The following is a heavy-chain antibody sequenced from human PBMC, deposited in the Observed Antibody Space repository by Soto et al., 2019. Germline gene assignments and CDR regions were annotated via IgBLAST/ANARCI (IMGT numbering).Heavy chain of an antibody. CDR2: IKSKIDGGTT. Sequence: PVGSLRLSCAVSGFTFSNAWINWVRQAPGKGLEWVGRIKSKIDGGTTDFAAPVKGRFAISRDDSKNIVYMQMNSLKIEDSGMYYCTTDSHRNMMVVRLDNWGHGTLVTVSS. V-gene: IGHV3-15*07. CDR3: TTDSHRNMMVVRLDN. D-gene: IGHD3-22*01. J-gene: IGHJ4*01. CDR1: GFTFSNAW.